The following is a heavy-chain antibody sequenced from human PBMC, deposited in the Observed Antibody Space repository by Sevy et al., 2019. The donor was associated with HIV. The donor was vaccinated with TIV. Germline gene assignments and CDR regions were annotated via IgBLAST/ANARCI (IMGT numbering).Heavy chain of an antibody. V-gene: IGHV4-31*03. D-gene: IGHD2-8*02. CDR2: IYYTGST. Sequence: SETLSLTCTVSGGSISSDDYYWTWIRQHPGKGLEWIGYIYYTGSTYYNPSLESRVTMSLDASKDQFSLRLSSVTAADTAVYYCSSVKTVLPTGGFDLCCRGTLVTVAA. CDR1: GGSISSDDYY. J-gene: IGHJ2*01. CDR3: SSVKTVLPTGGFDL.